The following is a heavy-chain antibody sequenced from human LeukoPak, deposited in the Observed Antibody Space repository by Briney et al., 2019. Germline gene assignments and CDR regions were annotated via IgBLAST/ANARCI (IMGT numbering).Heavy chain of an antibody. D-gene: IGHD3-16*02. V-gene: IGHV3-30*18. Sequence: GRSLRLSCVASGFTFSSYGMHWVRQAPGKGLEWVAFISYDGSNENIADSVKGRFIISRDNSKNTLYLQMNSLRAEDTAVYYCAKGPAPRLGEFSYHALVDYWGQGTLVTVSS. CDR2: ISYDGSNE. CDR3: AKGPAPRLGEFSYHALVDY. J-gene: IGHJ4*02. CDR1: GFTFSSYG.